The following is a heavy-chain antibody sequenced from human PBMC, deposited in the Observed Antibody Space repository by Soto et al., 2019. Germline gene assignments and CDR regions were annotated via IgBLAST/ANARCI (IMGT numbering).Heavy chain of an antibody. J-gene: IGHJ6*02. CDR3: ARDRKGSGLYYYGMDV. Sequence: ASVKVSCKASGGTFSSYAISWVRQAPGQGLEWMGGIIPIFGTADYAQKFQGRVTITADESTSTAYMELSSLRSEDTAVYYCARDRKGSGLYYYGMDVWGQGTTVTVSS. D-gene: IGHD1-26*01. CDR2: IIPIFGTA. CDR1: GGTFSSYA. V-gene: IGHV1-69*13.